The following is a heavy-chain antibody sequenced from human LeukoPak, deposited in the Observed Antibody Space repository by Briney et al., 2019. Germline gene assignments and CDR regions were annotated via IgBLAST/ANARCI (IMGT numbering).Heavy chain of an antibody. CDR2: ISGSGGST. CDR1: GFTFSSYA. Sequence: GGSLILSCAASGFTFSSYAMSWVRQAPGEGLEWVSAISGSGGSTDYADSVKGRFTISRDNSKNTLYLQMDSLRAGDTAVYYCAKRYCTSASCSCFDYWGQGTLVTVSS. V-gene: IGHV3-23*01. J-gene: IGHJ4*02. D-gene: IGHD2-2*01. CDR3: AKRYCTSASCSCFDY.